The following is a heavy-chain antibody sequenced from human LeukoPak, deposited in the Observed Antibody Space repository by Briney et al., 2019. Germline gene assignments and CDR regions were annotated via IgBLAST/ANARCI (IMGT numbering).Heavy chain of an antibody. CDR2: IYYRGST. Sequence: SETLSLTCTVSGGSISSYYWSWIRQPPGKGLEWIGYIYYRGSTSYNPSLKSRVTILVDPSKDQFSLKLSSVPAADTAVYYCARQSYGDYFDYWGQGTLVTVSS. V-gene: IGHV4-59*08. CDR3: ARQSYGDYFDY. D-gene: IGHD4-17*01. J-gene: IGHJ4*02. CDR1: GGSISSYY.